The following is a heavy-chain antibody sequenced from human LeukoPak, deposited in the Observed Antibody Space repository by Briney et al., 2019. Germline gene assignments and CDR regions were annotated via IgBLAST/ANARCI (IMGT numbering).Heavy chain of an antibody. CDR3: ARVHRGYSYGRLDY. V-gene: IGHV3-48*02. CDR2: ISSSDNTI. CDR1: GFTFSFYS. J-gene: IGHJ4*02. Sequence: GGSLRLSCAASGFTFSFYSMNWVRQAPGKGLEWVSYISSSDNTIHYADSAKGRFTISRDNAKNSLYLEMNSLRDEDTAVYYCARVHRGYSYGRLDYWGQGTLVTVSS. D-gene: IGHD5-18*01.